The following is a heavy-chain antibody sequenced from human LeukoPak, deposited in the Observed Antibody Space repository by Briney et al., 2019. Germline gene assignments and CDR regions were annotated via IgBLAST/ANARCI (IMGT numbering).Heavy chain of an antibody. J-gene: IGHJ4*02. CDR1: GFTFGDYA. Sequence: GGSLRLSCTASGFTFGDYAMSWVRQAPGKGLEWVAFIRSKAYGGTAEYATSVKGRFTISRDDSKSIAYLQMNSLKTEDTAVYYCTRDLCSSTSCYGPFDYWGQGTLVTVSS. D-gene: IGHD2-2*01. CDR3: TRDLCSSTSCYGPFDY. V-gene: IGHV3-49*04. CDR2: IRSKAYGGTA.